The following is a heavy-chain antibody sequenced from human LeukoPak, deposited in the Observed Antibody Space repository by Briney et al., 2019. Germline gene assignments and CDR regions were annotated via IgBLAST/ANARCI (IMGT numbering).Heavy chain of an antibody. Sequence: PGGSLRLSCAASGFTFSNYAMIWVRQAPGEGLECISTLSGENALIYYADSVKGRFTISRDNSKNTLYLQMSNVRPEDTARYYCARNEAGYHYYIGFWGEGTTVTVSS. CDR3: ARNEAGYHYYIGF. J-gene: IGHJ6*03. D-gene: IGHD1-14*01. V-gene: IGHV3-23*01. CDR2: LSGENALI. CDR1: GFTFSNYA.